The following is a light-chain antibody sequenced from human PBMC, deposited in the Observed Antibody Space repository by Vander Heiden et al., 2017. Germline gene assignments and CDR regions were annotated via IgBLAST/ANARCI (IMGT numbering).Light chain of an antibody. CDR2: DVS. J-gene: IGLJ1*01. CDR3: SSYTTSSTYV. V-gene: IGLV2-14*01. Sequence: QSALTQPASVSGSPGQSITISCTGTSSDVGGYHYVSWYQQHPGKAPKLMIYDVSNRPSGVSNRFSGSKSGNTASLTISGRQAEDEADYYCSSYTTSSTYVFGTGTKVTVL. CDR1: SSDVGGYHY.